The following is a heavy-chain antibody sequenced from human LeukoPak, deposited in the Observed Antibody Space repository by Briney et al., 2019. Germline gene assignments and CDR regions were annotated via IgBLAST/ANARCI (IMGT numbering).Heavy chain of an antibody. CDR3: AKRIYGSGSYYVPFDY. D-gene: IGHD3-10*01. V-gene: IGHV3-23*01. J-gene: IGHJ4*02. CDR1: GFTFSSYT. CDR2: ITTSDGNT. Sequence: GGSLRLSCAASGFTFSSYTMSWVRQAPGKGLEWVSTITTSDGNTYYADSVKGRFTVSRDNSKNTLFLQMNSLRAEDTAVYYCAKRIYGSGSYYVPFDYWGQGTLVTVSS.